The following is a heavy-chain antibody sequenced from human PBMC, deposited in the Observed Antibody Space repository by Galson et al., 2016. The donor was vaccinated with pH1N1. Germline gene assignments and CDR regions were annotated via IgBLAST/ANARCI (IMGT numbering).Heavy chain of an antibody. CDR1: RDSVSSYSY. V-gene: IGHV4-4*02. D-gene: IGHD3-16*01. J-gene: IGHJ1*01. Sequence: ETLSLTCAVSRDSVSSYSYWSWVRQPPGTGLEWIGEVSHSGTTKYNPSLKSRVTIAVDASNNQLYLRLSSVTAADTAVYYCAKHGGFDLQHWGQGTLVTVSS. CDR2: VSHSGTT. CDR3: AKHGGFDLQH.